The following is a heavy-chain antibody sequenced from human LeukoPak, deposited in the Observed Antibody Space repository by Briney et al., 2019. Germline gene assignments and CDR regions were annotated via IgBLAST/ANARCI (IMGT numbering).Heavy chain of an antibody. V-gene: IGHV4-34*01. CDR1: GGSFSGYY. J-gene: IGHJ4*02. CDR2: INHSGST. D-gene: IGHD3-3*01. CDR3: ARTDFWSGPPGFDY. Sequence: PSETLSLTCAVYGGSFSGYYWSWIRQPPGKGLEWIGEINHSGSTNYNPSLKSRVTISVDTSKNQFSLKLSSVTAADTAVYYCARTDFWSGPPGFDYWGQGTLVTVSS.